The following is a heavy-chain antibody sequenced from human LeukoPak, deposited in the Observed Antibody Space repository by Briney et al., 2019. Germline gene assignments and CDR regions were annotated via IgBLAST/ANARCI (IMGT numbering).Heavy chain of an antibody. CDR1: GYTFTSYD. CDR2: MNPNSGNT. CDR3: ARDRPHQAERCSGGSCYSEDYYYYGMDV. Sequence: GASVKVSCKASGYTFTSYDINWVRQATGQGLEWMGWMNPNSGNTGYAQKFQGRVTMTRNTSTSTAYMELSSLRSEDTAVYYCARDRPHQAERCSGGSCYSEDYYYYGMDVWGQGTTVTVSS. D-gene: IGHD2-15*01. J-gene: IGHJ6*02. V-gene: IGHV1-8*01.